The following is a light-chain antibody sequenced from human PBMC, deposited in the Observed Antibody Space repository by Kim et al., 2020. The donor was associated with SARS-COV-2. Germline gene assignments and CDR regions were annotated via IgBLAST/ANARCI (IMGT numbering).Light chain of an antibody. J-gene: IGKJ1*01. CDR3: QQYGSLPRT. V-gene: IGKV3-20*01. Sequence: SPGERATVSCRASQSVSANYLAWYQHKRGQAPRLIIYGASTRATGIPDRFSGSGSGTDFTLTISRLEPEDFAVYYCQQYGSLPRTFGQGTKVDIK. CDR1: QSVSANY. CDR2: GAS.